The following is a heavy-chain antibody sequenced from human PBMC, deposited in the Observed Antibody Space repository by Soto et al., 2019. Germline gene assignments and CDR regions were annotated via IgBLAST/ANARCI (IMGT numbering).Heavy chain of an antibody. J-gene: IGHJ4*02. CDR3: AKQEAGIWKIRNDFAY. Sequence: PSETLSLTCTVSGGSISSSSYYWVWIRQPPGKGLEWIGSIYYSGSTYYNPSLKSRVTISVDTSKNQCALKLSAVCAAATGVVSCAKQEAGIWKIRNDFAYRGQGPLVPVSP. CDR1: GGSISSSSYY. D-gene: IGHD1-1*01. V-gene: IGHV4-39*01. CDR2: IYYSGST.